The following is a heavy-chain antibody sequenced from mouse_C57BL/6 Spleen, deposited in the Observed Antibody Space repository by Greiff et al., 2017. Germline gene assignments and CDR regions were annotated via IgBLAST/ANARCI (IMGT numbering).Heavy chain of an antibody. CDR3: ASGSSYPWYFDV. J-gene: IGHJ1*03. CDR2: IYPGSGST. Sequence: QVQLQQPGAELVKPGASVKMSCKASGYTFTSYWITWVKQRPGQGLEWIGDIYPGSGSTNYNEKFKSKATLTVDTSSSTTYMQLSSLTSEDSAVYYCASGSSYPWYFDVWGTGTAVTGSS. V-gene: IGHV1-55*01. CDR1: GYTFTSYW. D-gene: IGHD1-1*01.